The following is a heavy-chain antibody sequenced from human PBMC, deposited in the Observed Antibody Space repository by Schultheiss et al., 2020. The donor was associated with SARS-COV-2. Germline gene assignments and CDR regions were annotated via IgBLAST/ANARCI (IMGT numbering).Heavy chain of an antibody. CDR2: IYYSGST. D-gene: IGHD2-15*01. V-gene: IGHV4-30-4*01. Sequence: SETLSLTCTVSGGSISSGDYYWSWIRQPPGKGLEWIGYIYYSGSTYYNPSLKSRVTISVDTSKNQFSLKLSSVTAADTAVYYCARDSGYCSGGSCYLYYYGMDVWCQGTTVTVSS. CDR1: GGSISSGDYY. CDR3: ARDSGYCSGGSCYLYYYGMDV. J-gene: IGHJ6*02.